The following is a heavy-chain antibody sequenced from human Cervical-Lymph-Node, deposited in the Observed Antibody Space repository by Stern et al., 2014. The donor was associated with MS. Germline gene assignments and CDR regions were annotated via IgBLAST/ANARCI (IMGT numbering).Heavy chain of an antibody. CDR1: GGTFSSYA. D-gene: IGHD6-19*01. J-gene: IGHJ4*02. CDR3: ARGGGDSSGWYRYYFDY. Sequence: VHLVESGAEVKKPGSSVKVSCKASGGTFSSYAISWVRQAPGQGLEWMGRIIPILGIANYAQKFQGRVTITADKSTSTAYMELSSLRSEDTAMYYCARGGGDSSGWYRYYFDYWGQGTLVTVSS. V-gene: IGHV1-69*09. CDR2: IIPILGIA.